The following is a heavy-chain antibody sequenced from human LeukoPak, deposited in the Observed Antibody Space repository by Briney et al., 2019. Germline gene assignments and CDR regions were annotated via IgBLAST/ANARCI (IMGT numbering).Heavy chain of an antibody. V-gene: IGHV3-30*02. J-gene: IGHJ4*02. Sequence: GGSLRLSCAASRFRFSDYGVHWVRQPPGKGLEWLAFIPSDGRKKYYADSVKGRLTVSRDNSRNTLYLQMNSLRPEDTAVYYCARDMVRGDDSGYYPFDYWGQGTLVIVSS. CDR3: ARDMVRGDDSGYYPFDY. CDR2: IPSDGRKK. D-gene: IGHD3-3*01. CDR1: RFRFSDYG.